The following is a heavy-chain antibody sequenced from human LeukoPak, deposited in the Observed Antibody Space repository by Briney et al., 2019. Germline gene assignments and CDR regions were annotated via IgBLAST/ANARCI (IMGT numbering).Heavy chain of an antibody. CDR2: IPPRGGT. J-gene: IGHJ4*02. D-gene: IGHD5-24*01. CDR3: ARDRYGDGFAHFDY. CDR1: GYTFTSYA. Sequence: ASVKVSCKAAGYTFTSYAMHWVRQAPGQRREGMGWIPPRGGTDYPQKIQGRGAITRESSIATAYMDLSRLTSDDTAVYYCARDRYGDGFAHFDYWGQGALVTVSS. V-gene: IGHV1-2*02.